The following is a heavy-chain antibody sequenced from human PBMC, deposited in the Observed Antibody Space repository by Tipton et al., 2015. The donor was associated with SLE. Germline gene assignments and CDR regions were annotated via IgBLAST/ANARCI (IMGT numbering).Heavy chain of an antibody. V-gene: IGHV4-61*02. CDR1: GDSISSGSFY. CDR3: ARDVNGYDGILTGYYTGAYYYMDV. Sequence: TLSLTCTVSGDSISSGSFYWSWTRQPAGKGLEWIGRIYKSGGTNYNPSLNGRVTMSVDTAKNQFSLNLSSVTAADTATYYCARDVNGYDGILTGYYTGAYYYMDVWGKGTTVTVSS. CDR2: IYKSGGT. J-gene: IGHJ6*03. D-gene: IGHD3-9*01.